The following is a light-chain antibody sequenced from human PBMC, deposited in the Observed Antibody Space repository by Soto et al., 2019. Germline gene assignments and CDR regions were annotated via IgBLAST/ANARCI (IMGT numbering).Light chain of an antibody. V-gene: IGKV3-15*01. J-gene: IGKJ1*01. CDR3: QHDYSWPPGGT. CDR2: DAS. Sequence: IVMTQSPATLSVSPGERATLSCRASQSVSRNLAWYQQKPGQAPSLLIFDASTRATGVPARFSGSGSGTEFTLTIDSLQSEDFAVYYWQHDYSWPPGGTFGQGTKVEI. CDR1: QSVSRN.